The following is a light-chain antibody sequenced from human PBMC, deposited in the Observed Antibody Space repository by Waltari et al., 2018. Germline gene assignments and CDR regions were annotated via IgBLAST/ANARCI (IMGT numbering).Light chain of an antibody. CDR1: SLTTSA. CDR2: SVD. V-gene: IGLV3-19*01. J-gene: IGLJ2*01. CDR3: NSRDPTTNAVV. Sequence: SSELTQDPAVSVALGQTVRNTCQGDSLTTSAPNWYQQRPGQAPILVIFSVDDRPSGSPDRFSGSLSGDTASWTITGTQAEDEADYYCNSRDPTTNAVVFGGGTRLTVL.